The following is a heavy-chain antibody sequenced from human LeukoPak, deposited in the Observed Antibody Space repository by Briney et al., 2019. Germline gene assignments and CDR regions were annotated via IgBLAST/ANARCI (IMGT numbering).Heavy chain of an antibody. J-gene: IGHJ4*02. CDR1: GGSISSYY. CDR3: ARFHYYSSGSTYFDY. D-gene: IGHD3-10*01. V-gene: IGHV4-59*01. CDR2: IYYSGST. Sequence: SETLSLTCTVSGGSISSYYWSWIRQPPGKGLEWIGYIYYSGSTNYNPSLKSRVTISVDTSKNQFSLKLSSVTAADTAVYYCARFHYYSSGSTYFDYWGQGTLVTVSS.